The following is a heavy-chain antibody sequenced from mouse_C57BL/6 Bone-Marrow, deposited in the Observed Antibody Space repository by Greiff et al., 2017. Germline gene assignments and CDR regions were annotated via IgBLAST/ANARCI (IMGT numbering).Heavy chain of an antibody. D-gene: IGHD2-5*01. CDR3: TTDSNDYAMDY. V-gene: IGHV14-4*01. CDR2: IDPENGDT. J-gene: IGHJ4*01. CDR1: GFNITDDY. Sequence: VQLQQSGAELVRPGASVKLSCTASGFNITDDYMHWVKQRPEQGLEWIGWIDPENGDTAYASTFQGKATITADTSSNTAYLQLSSLTSEDTAVYYCTTDSNDYAMDYWGQGTSVTVSS.